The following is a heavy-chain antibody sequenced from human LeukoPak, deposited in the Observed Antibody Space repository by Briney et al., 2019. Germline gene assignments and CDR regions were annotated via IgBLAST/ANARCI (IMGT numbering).Heavy chain of an antibody. J-gene: IGHJ5*02. V-gene: IGHV1-69*13. Sequence: SVKVSCKASGGTFSSYAISWVRQAPGQGLEWMGGIIPIFGTANYAQKFQGRVTITADESTSTAYMELSSLRSEDTAVYYCAGDERRGSYGHWFDPWGQGTLVTVSS. CDR1: GGTFSSYA. D-gene: IGHD3-16*01. CDR3: AGDERRGSYGHWFDP. CDR2: IIPIFGTA.